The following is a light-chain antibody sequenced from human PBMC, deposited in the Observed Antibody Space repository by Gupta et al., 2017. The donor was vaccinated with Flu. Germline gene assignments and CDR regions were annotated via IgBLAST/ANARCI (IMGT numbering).Light chain of an antibody. J-gene: IGKJ2*03. V-gene: IGKV3-20*01. CDR2: GTS. CDR1: QSFSNSY. CDR3: QQFNS. Sequence: DLTQSPGTLSLSPGERATLSCRASQSFSNSYLDWYQQKPGQAPRLLIYGTSNMAAGIPDRFSGSGSGTDFTLTISRLEPEDFAVYYCQQFNSFGQGTKLEI.